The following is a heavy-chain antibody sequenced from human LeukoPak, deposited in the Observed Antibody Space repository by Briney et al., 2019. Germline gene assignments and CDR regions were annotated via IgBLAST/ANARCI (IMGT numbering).Heavy chain of an antibody. D-gene: IGHD3-3*02. CDR1: TGSIRSTSFY. CDR2: IYYSGST. V-gene: IGHV4-39*02. J-gene: IGHJ4*02. Sequence: SETLSLTCTVSTGSIRSTSFYWGWMRQPPGKGLEWLGFIYYSGSTFYNVSLGGRVAISVDTSKNHLSLKLTSVTAADTALYYCAKDISYWGQGTLVTVSS. CDR3: AKDISY.